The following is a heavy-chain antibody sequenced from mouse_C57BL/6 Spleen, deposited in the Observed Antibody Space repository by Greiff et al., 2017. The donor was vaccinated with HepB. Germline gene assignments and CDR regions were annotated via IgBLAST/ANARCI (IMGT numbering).Heavy chain of an antibody. V-gene: IGHV5-9*01. D-gene: IGHD1-1*01. CDR2: ISGGGGNT. J-gene: IGHJ1*03. CDR1: GFTFSSYT. CDR3: ARQGYYGSPYWYFDV. Sequence: EVKLVESGGGLVKPGGSLKLSCAASGFTFSSYTMSWVRQTPEKRLEWVATISGGGGNTYYPDSVKGRFTISRDNAKNTLYLQMSSLRSEDTALYYCARQGYYGSPYWYFDVWGTGTTVTVSS.